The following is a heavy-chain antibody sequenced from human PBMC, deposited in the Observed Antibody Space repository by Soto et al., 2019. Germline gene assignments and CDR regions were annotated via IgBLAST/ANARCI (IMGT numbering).Heavy chain of an antibody. CDR2: IYYSGST. V-gene: IGHV4-31*03. CDR3: AIYDSSGSRGFQH. Sequence: QVQLQESGPGLVKPSQTLSLTCTVSGGSISSGAYYWSWIRQHPGKGLEWIGYIYYSGSTCYNPSLKGRVTISVDTSKNQCSLKLSSVTAADTAVYYCAIYDSSGSRGFQHWGQGTLVTVSS. J-gene: IGHJ1*01. D-gene: IGHD3-22*01. CDR1: GGSISSGAYY.